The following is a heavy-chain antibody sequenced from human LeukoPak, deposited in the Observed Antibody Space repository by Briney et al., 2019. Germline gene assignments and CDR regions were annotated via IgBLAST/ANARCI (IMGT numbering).Heavy chain of an antibody. D-gene: IGHD5-18*01. CDR1: GFTFSSYS. CDR2: IGSSSSYI. CDR3: AKAGNKYSSNYMDV. Sequence: GGSLRLSCAASGFTFSSYSMNWVRQAPGKGLEWVSSIGSSSSYIYYADSVKGRFTISRDNSKNTLYLQMNSLRAEDTAVYYCAKAGNKYSSNYMDVWGKGTTVTISS. J-gene: IGHJ6*03. V-gene: IGHV3-21*01.